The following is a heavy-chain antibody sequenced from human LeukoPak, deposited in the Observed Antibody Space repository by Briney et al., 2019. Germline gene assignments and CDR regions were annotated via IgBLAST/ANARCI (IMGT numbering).Heavy chain of an antibody. D-gene: IGHD2-8*01. V-gene: IGHV3-23*01. CDR2: ISGSSGST. CDR1: GFTFSNYG. J-gene: IGHJ3*02. CDR3: AKDCTNGVCYALDI. Sequence: QPGGSLRLSCAASGFTFSNYGMSWVRQAPGKGLEGGSAISGSSGSTYYADSVKGRFPISRDNSKNTLYLQMNSLRAEDTAVYYCAKDCTNGVCYALDIWGRGTMVTVSS.